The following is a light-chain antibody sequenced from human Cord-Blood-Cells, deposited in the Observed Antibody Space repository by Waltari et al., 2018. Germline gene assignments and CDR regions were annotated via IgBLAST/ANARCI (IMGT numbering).Light chain of an antibody. V-gene: IGKV3-20*01. CDR2: GAS. CDR1: QSVSTSY. J-gene: IGKJ4*01. CDR3: QQYGSSPLT. Sequence: EIVLTQSPCTLSLSPGERATLSCRASQSVSTSYLAWYQQKPGQAPRLLIYGASSRATGIPDIFSGSGSGTDFTLTISRLEPEDFAVYYCQQYGSSPLTFGGGTKVEIK.